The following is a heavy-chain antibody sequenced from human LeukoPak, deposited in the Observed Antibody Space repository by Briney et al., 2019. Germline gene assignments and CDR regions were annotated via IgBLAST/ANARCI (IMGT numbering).Heavy chain of an antibody. D-gene: IGHD6-25*01. CDR3: ASQRLSAFDI. CDR1: GGSISSGGYY. V-gene: IGHV4-31*03. CDR2: IYYSGST. J-gene: IGHJ3*02. Sequence: SETLSLTCTVSGGSISSGGYYWSWIRQHPGKGLEWIGYIYYSGSTYYNPSLKSRVTISVVTSKNQFSLKLSSVTAADTAVYYCASQRLSAFDIWGQGTMVTVSS.